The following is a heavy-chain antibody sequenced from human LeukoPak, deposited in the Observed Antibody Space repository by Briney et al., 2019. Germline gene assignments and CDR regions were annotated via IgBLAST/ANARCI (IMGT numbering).Heavy chain of an antibody. D-gene: IGHD7-27*01. J-gene: IGHJ5*02. CDR2: IGNNGGGI. CDR1: GFTFSTYT. V-gene: IGHV3-23*01. CDR3: AIDPNWGTPS. Sequence: PGGSLRLSCAASGFTFSTYTMYWVRHPPGKRLEWVSIIGNNGGGIHYADSVRGRFTISRDNSKNALYLQRNSLRVEDTAVYYCAIDPNWGTPSWGQGVLVTVSS.